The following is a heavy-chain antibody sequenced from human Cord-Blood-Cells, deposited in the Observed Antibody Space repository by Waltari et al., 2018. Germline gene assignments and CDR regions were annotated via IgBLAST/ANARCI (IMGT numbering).Heavy chain of an antibody. CDR3: ARDGCSSTSCYWFDP. J-gene: IGHJ5*02. Sequence: QVQLVQSGAEVKKPGASVKVSCKASGYTFTGYYMHWVRQAPGQGLEWMGWINPNSGGTNDAQKFQGWVTMTRDTSISTAYMELSRLRSDDTAVYYCARDGCSSTSCYWFDPWGQGTLVTVSS. D-gene: IGHD2-2*01. CDR1: GYTFTGYY. V-gene: IGHV1-2*04. CDR2: INPNSGGT.